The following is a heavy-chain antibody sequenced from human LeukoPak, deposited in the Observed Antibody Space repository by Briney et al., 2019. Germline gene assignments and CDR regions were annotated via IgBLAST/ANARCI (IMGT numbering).Heavy chain of an antibody. CDR1: GFTFSSYA. D-gene: IGHD3-10*01. CDR3: VKDSEGVTPFDY. CDR2: ISYDGSNK. Sequence: GGSLRLSCAASGFTFSSYAMHWVRQAPGKGLEWVAVISYDGSNKYYADSVKGRFTISRDNSKNTLYLQMSSLRAEDTAVYYCVKDSEGVTPFDYWGQGTLVTVSS. V-gene: IGHV3-30*14. J-gene: IGHJ4*02.